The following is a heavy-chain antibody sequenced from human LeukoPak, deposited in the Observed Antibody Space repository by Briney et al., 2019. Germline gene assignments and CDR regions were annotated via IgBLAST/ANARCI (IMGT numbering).Heavy chain of an antibody. J-gene: IGHJ4*02. CDR2: IKSKTDGGTT. D-gene: IGHD6-19*01. CDR3: TAPPLIAVADEDY. Sequence: GGSLRLSCAASGFTFSNAWMSWVRQAPGKGLEWVGRIKSKTDGGTTDYAAPVKGRFTISRDDSKNTLYLQMNSLKTEDTAVYYCTAPPLIAVADEDYWGQGTLVTVSS. CDR1: GFTFSNAW. V-gene: IGHV3-15*01.